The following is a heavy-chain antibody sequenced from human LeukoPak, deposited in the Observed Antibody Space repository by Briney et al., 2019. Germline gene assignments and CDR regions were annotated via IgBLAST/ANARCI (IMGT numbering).Heavy chain of an antibody. D-gene: IGHD2-21*01. V-gene: IGHV3-66*02. CDR2: LYTGGTT. CDR3: ARVCGQPTYFDY. J-gene: IGHJ4*02. CDR1: GLTVSSNH. Sequence: GGSLRISCAASGLTVSSNHMNWVRQAPGKGLEWLSVLYTGGTTDYADSVKGRFTISRDNSKNTIYLQMNSLRTEDTAVYYCARVCGQPTYFDYWGQGTLVTVSS.